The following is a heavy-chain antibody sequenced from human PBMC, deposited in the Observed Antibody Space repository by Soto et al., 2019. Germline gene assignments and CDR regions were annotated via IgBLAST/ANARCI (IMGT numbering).Heavy chain of an antibody. CDR2: ISSSSSTI. CDR1: GFTFSSYS. J-gene: IGHJ5*02. V-gene: IGHV3-48*02. Sequence: EVQLVESGGGLVQPGGSLRLSCAASGFTFSSYSMNWVRQAPGKGLEWVSYISSSSSTIYYAVSVKGRFTISRDNAKNSLYLQMNSLRDEDRAVFYCAREAGLPNWFDPWGQGTLVTVSS. CDR3: AREAGLPNWFDP.